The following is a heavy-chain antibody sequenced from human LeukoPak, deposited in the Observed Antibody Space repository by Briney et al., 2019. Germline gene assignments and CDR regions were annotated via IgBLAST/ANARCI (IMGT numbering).Heavy chain of an antibody. J-gene: IGHJ4*02. CDR2: INTSGTT. V-gene: IGHV4-4*07. Sequence: SETLSLTCTVSGGSISSLYWSWIRQPAGKGLEWIGRINTSGTTNYNPSLKTRVTVSLDTSKNRFSLRLSSVTAADTAVYYCARIVPHDYGYIDYWGQGTLVTVSS. D-gene: IGHD4-17*01. CDR3: ARIVPHDYGYIDY. CDR1: GGSISSLY.